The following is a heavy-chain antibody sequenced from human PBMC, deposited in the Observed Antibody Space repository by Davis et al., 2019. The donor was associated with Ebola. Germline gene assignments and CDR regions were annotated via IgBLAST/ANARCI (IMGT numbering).Heavy chain of an antibody. CDR3: AREWLDAFDI. Sequence: AASVTVSCKASGGTFSSYAISWVRQAPGQGLEWMGGIIPIFGTANYAQKFQGRVTITADKSTSTAYMELSSLRSEDTAVYYCAREWLDAFDIWGQGTMVTVSS. CDR1: GGTFSSYA. J-gene: IGHJ3*02. CDR2: IIPIFGTA. V-gene: IGHV1-69*06. D-gene: IGHD3-22*01.